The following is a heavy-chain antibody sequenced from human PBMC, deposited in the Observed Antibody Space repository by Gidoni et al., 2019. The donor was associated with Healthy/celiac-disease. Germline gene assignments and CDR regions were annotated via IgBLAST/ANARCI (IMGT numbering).Heavy chain of an antibody. CDR2: ISYDGSNK. CDR3: ARALGLWFGDRIDY. D-gene: IGHD3-10*01. CDR1: GFTFSSYA. J-gene: IGHJ4*02. Sequence: QVQLVESGGGVVQPGRSLRLSCAASGFTFSSYAMQWVRQAPGKGLEWVAVISYDGSNKYYADSVKGRFTISRDNSKNTLYLQMNSLRAEDTAVYYCARALGLWFGDRIDYWGQGTLVTVSS. V-gene: IGHV3-30-3*01.